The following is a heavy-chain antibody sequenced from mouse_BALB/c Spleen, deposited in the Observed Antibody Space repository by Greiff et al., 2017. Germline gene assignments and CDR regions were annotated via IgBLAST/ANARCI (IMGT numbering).Heavy chain of an antibody. V-gene: IGHV1-15*01. CDR3: TRGDYGNYSHYYAMDY. D-gene: IGHD2-1*01. CDR2: IDPETGGT. J-gene: IGHJ4*01. Sequence: VQLQQSGAELVRPGASVTLSCKASGYTFTDYEMHWVKQTPVHGLEWIGAIDPETGGTAYNQKFKGKATLTADKSSSTAYMELRSLTSEDSAVYYWTRGDYGNYSHYYAMDYWGQGTSVTVSS. CDR1: GYTFTDYE.